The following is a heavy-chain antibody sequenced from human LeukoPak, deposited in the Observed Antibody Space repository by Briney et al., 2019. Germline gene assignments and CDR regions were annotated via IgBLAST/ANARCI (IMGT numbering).Heavy chain of an antibody. Sequence: SETLSLTCNVSGGSINYYYWTWIRQPPGKGLEWIGYIYYSGSTNYNSSLKSRVTMLVDTSKNQVSLKMTSVTAADTAVYYCARDSAYGYPSSPWGIDLWGQGTLVTVSS. D-gene: IGHD7-27*01. CDR3: ARDSAYGYPSSPWGIDL. CDR1: GGSINYYY. J-gene: IGHJ5*02. CDR2: IYYSGST. V-gene: IGHV4-59*01.